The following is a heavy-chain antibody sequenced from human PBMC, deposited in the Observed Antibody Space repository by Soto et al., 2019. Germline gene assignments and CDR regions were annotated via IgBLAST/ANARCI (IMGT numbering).Heavy chain of an antibody. D-gene: IGHD2-21*02. CDR3: AKGGTWDVVTNFDY. Sequence: SETLSLTCAVYGGSFNGYYWSWIRQPPGEGLEWIGEINESGRTNYNPSLKSRVTISIDTSTNQLSLKLTSVTAADTAVYYCAKGGTWDVVTNFDYWGQGTQVTVSS. CDR1: GGSFNGYY. CDR2: INESGRT. V-gene: IGHV4-34*01. J-gene: IGHJ4*02.